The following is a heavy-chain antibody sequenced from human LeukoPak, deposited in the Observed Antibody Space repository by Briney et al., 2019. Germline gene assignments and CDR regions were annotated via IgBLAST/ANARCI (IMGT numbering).Heavy chain of an antibody. CDR1: GFTFGDYA. D-gene: IGHD2-15*01. V-gene: IGHV3-49*04. CDR3: TRPQYCSGGSCYPSDY. Sequence: GGSLRLSCTASGFTFGDYAMSWVRQAPGKGLEWVGFIRSKAYGGTTEYAASVKGRFTISRDGSKSIAYLQMNSLKTEDTAVYYCTRPQYCSGGSCYPSDYWGQGTLVTVSS. J-gene: IGHJ4*02. CDR2: IRSKAYGGTT.